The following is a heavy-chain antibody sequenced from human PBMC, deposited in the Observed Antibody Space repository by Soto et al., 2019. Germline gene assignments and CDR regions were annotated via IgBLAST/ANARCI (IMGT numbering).Heavy chain of an antibody. CDR2: LEYSGTA. Sequence: XTLSLPCNVSGVSLSSTSYNWGWIRQPLGKGREWIGTLEYSGTAQYNPSIKSRINISADPSKNQVSLTLTSVTAADTAVYYCARQGSYWGQGALVNVSS. CDR1: GVSLSSTSYN. CDR3: ARQGSY. V-gene: IGHV4-39*01. J-gene: IGHJ4*02.